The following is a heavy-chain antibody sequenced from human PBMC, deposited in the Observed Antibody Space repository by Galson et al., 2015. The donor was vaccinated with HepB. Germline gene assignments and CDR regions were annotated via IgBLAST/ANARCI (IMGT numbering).Heavy chain of an antibody. Sequence: SVKVSCKASGYTFTSYYMHWVRQAPGQGLEWMGIINPSGGSTSYAQKLQGRVTMTRDTSTSTVYMELSSLRSEDTAVYYCARVGTIAAAGTGTFDYWGQGTLVTVSS. CDR3: ARVGTIAAAGTGTFDY. J-gene: IGHJ4*02. V-gene: IGHV1-46*04. CDR1: GYTFTSYY. CDR2: INPSGGST. D-gene: IGHD6-13*01.